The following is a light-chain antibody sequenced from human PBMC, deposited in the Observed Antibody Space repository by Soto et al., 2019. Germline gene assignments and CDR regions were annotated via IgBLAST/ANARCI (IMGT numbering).Light chain of an antibody. CDR3: QQYNDWPPT. Sequence: IVMTHSPATLSVSPGERATLSCRASQSVSSSLAWYQQKPGQAPRLLIYGASTRATGIPAKFSGSGSGTEFTLTISSLQSEDFALYYCQQYNDWPPTFGQGTRLEIK. CDR1: QSVSSS. CDR2: GAS. V-gene: IGKV3D-15*01. J-gene: IGKJ5*01.